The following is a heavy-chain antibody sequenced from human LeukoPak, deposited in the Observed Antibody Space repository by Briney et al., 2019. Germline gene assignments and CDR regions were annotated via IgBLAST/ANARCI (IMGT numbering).Heavy chain of an antibody. CDR1: GYAFTTYD. CDR2: MNPNSGNT. D-gene: IGHD6-19*01. J-gene: IGHJ5*02. V-gene: IGHV1-8*01. CDR3: ARGRGSGHKENWFDP. Sequence: ASVKVSCKASGYAFTTYDINWVRQATGQGPEWMGWMNPNSGNTGYTQNFQGRVTMTRNTSISTAYMELSGLKSEDTAVYYCARGRGSGHKENWFDPWGQGTLVTVSS.